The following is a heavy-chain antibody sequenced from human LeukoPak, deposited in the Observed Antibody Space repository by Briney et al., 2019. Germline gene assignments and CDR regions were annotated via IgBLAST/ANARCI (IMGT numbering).Heavy chain of an antibody. D-gene: IGHD3-10*01. CDR1: GGSIRSSGYY. Sequence: SETLSLTCTVSGGSIRSSGYYWGWIRQPPGKGLEWIGNIYYSGSTYYNPSLKSRVTISVDTSKNQFSLKLSSVTAADTAVYFCARHRITSAVRGIINSWGQGTLVTVSS. CDR3: ARHRITSAVRGIINS. V-gene: IGHV4-39*01. J-gene: IGHJ4*02. CDR2: IYYSGST.